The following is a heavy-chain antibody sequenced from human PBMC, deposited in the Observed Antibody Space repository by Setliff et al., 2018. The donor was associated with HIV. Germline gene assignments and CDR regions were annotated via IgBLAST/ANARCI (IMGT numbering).Heavy chain of an antibody. J-gene: IGHJ4*02. CDR3: ARGLDYGSGSYYVDY. D-gene: IGHD3-10*01. V-gene: IGHV4-34*01. Sequence: LSLTCAVYGGSLSGYYWSWIRQPPGKGLEWIGEINQSGSTNYNPSLKSRVTISVDTSKNQFSLMLSSVTAADTAVYYCARGLDYGSGSYYVDYWGQGTLVTVSS. CDR1: GGSLSGYY. CDR2: INQSGST.